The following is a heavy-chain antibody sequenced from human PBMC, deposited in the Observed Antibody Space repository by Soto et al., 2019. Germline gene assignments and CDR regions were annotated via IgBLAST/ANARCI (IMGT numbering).Heavy chain of an antibody. CDR3: ARSDNRNSLYGVDV. Sequence: SETLSLTCAVYGGSLSGYYWSWFRQSPGKGLEWIGEINHRGSSDYNPSLKSRVTISIDASKNHVSLELTSVTAADTAVYYCARSDNRNSLYGVDVWGQGTAVT. CDR2: INHRGSS. D-gene: IGHD1-7*01. J-gene: IGHJ6*02. V-gene: IGHV4-34*01. CDR1: GGSLSGYY.